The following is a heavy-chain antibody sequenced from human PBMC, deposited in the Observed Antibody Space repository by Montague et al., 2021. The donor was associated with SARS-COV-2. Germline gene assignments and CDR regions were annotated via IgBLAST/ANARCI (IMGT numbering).Heavy chain of an antibody. J-gene: IGHJ5*01. V-gene: IGHV4-39*07. D-gene: IGHD2/OR15-2a*01. CDR1: GGSISTGSYY. CDR2: IYYSGRT. CDR3: ARDHSMSTAFHNYFDP. Sequence: SETLSLTCTVSGGSISTGSYYWSWIRQPPGKRLEWIGDIYYSGRTYYNPSLKSRVTILVDTSKNQFSLKLDSVTAADTAVYYCARDHSMSTAFHNYFDPWGQGTLVTVSS.